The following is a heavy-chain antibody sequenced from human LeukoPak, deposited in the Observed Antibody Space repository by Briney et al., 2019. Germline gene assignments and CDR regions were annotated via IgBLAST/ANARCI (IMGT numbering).Heavy chain of an antibody. CDR2: TDGTGGDS. V-gene: IGHV3-23*01. D-gene: IGHD3-3*01. CDR1: GFTFSDFA. J-gene: IGHJ3*02. Sequence: GGSLRLSCVASGFTFSDFAMSWVRQTPGKRLEWVASTDGTGGDSYYADAVKGRFTISRDDSRDTLYLQMNSLKAEDTAVYYCAKDAFSYNGVFDPSDIWGQGTMVTVSS. CDR3: AKDAFSYNGVFDPSDI.